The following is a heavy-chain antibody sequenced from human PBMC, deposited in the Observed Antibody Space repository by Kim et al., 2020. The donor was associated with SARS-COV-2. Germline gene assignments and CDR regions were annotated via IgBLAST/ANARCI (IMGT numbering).Heavy chain of an antibody. Sequence: SLKSRVTISVDTSKNQFSLKLSSVTAADTAVYYCARGDALTYGGKPLDYWGQGTLVIVSS. J-gene: IGHJ4*02. D-gene: IGHD4-17*01. V-gene: IGHV4-34*01. CDR3: ARGDALTYGGKPLDY.